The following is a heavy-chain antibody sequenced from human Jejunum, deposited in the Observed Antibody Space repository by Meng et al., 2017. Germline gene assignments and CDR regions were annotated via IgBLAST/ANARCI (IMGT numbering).Heavy chain of an antibody. Sequence: SETLSLTCTVSGYSISTGYYWGWIRQPPGKGLEWIGSIYHSGTTYYNPSLKSRITISVDTSKNHFSLKLSSVTAADTALYYCVRDLISNGWYKINYWGQGTLVTVSS. CDR1: GYSISTGYY. CDR3: VRDLISNGWYKINY. J-gene: IGHJ4*02. V-gene: IGHV4-38-2*02. D-gene: IGHD6-19*01. CDR2: IYHSGTT.